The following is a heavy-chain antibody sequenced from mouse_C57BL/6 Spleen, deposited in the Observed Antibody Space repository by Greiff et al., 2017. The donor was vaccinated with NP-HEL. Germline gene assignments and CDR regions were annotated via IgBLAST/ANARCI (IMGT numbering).Heavy chain of an antibody. V-gene: IGHV5-4*01. CDR1: GFTFSSYA. Sequence: EVQGVESGGGLVKPGGSLKLSCAASGFTFSSYAMSWVRQTPEKRLEWVATISDGGSYTYYPDNVKGRFTISRDNAKNNLYLQMSHLKSEDTAMYYCAKGTAQATFADWGQGTLVTVSA. J-gene: IGHJ3*01. D-gene: IGHD3-2*02. CDR3: AKGTAQATFAD. CDR2: ISDGGSYT.